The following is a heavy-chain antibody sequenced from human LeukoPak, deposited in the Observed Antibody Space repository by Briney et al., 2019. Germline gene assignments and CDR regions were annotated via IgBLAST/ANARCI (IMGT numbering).Heavy chain of an antibody. CDR2: INGDGSSI. CDR1: GFTVSNYW. J-gene: IGHJ4*02. D-gene: IGHD3-9*01. CDR3: ARVLTGSNRQLDS. V-gene: IGHV3-74*01. Sequence: GGSLRLSCTASGFTVSNYWMHWVRQAPGKGLVWVPRINGDGSSIGYVDSVKGRFTVSRDNAENTLYLQMNSLRAEDTAMYYCARVLTGSNRQLDSWGQGTLVTVSS.